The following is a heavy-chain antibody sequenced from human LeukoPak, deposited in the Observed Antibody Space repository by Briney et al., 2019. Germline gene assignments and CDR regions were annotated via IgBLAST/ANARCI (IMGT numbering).Heavy chain of an antibody. CDR3: ARDPSRGLYYFDH. CDR2: IYSGGSI. D-gene: IGHD3/OR15-3a*01. CDR1: GLIVNSNY. V-gene: IGHV3-53*01. Sequence: PGGSLRLSSAASGLIVNSNYMSWVRQAPGKGVEWVSVIYSGGSIYYADSVKGRFTISRDNSKNTLYLQMNSLRAEDTAVYYCARDPSRGLYYFDHWGQGTLVTVSS. J-gene: IGHJ4*02.